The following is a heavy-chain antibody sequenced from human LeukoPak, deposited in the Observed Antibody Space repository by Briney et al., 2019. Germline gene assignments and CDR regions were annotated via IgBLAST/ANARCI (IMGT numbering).Heavy chain of an antibody. D-gene: IGHD4-17*01. V-gene: IGHV1-8*01. J-gene: IGHJ5*02. CDR1: GYTFTSYD. CDR3: ARDRPGDGDYVFDP. CDR2: MNPNSGNT. Sequence: ASVKVPCKASGYTFTSYDINWVRQATGQGLEWMGWMNPNSGNTGYAQKFQGRVTMTRNTSISTAYMELSSLRSEDTAVYYCARDRPGDGDYVFDPWGQGTLVTVSS.